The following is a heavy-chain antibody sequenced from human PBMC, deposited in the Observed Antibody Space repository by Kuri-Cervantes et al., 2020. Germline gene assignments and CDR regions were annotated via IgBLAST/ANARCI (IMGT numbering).Heavy chain of an antibody. CDR3: ARAGPELLLYYFDY. J-gene: IGHJ4*02. Sequence: GESLKISCAASGSTFSSYGMHWVRQAPGKGPEWVAVIWYDGSNKYYADSVKGRFTISRDNAKNSLYLQMNSLRAEDTAVYYCARAGPELLLYYFDYWGQGTLVTVSS. D-gene: IGHD3-10*01. CDR2: IWYDGSNK. CDR1: GSTFSSYG. V-gene: IGHV3-33*01.